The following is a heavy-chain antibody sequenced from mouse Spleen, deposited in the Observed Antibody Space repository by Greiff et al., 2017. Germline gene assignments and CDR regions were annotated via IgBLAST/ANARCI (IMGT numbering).Heavy chain of an antibody. D-gene: IGHD1-1*01. CDR3: ARKEYYGSRYFDY. V-gene: IGHV1-42*01. CDR2: INPSTGGT. CDR1: GYSFTGYY. Sequence: EVKLMESGPELVKPGASVKISCKASGYSFTGYYMNWVKQSPEKSLEWIGEINPSTGGTTYNQKFKAKATLTVDKSSSTAYMQLKSLTSEDSAVYYCARKEYYGSRYFDYWGQGTTLTVSS. J-gene: IGHJ2*01.